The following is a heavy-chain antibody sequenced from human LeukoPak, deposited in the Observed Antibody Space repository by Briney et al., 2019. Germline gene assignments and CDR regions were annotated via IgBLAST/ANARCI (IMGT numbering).Heavy chain of an antibody. J-gene: IGHJ4*02. CDR1: GFTFDDYA. Sequence: PGGSLRLSCAASGFTFDDYAMHWVRQAPGKGLEWVSGISWNSGSIGYADSVKGRFTISRDNAKNSLYLQMNSLRAEDTAVYYCARSSGWYLFDYWGQGTLVTVSS. V-gene: IGHV3-9*01. D-gene: IGHD6-19*01. CDR2: ISWNSGSI. CDR3: ARSSGWYLFDY.